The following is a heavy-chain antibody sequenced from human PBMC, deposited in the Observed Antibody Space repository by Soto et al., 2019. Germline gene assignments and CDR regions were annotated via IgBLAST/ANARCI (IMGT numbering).Heavy chain of an antibody. Sequence: PGESLKISCKGSGYSFTSYWIGWVRQMPGKGLEWMGIIYPGDSDTRYSPSFQGQVTISADKSISTAYLQWSSLKASDTAMYYCARLTYYDSSGYYPGVRGFEPWGQGTLVTVSS. CDR2: IYPGDSDT. D-gene: IGHD3-22*01. CDR3: ARLTYYDSSGYYPGVRGFEP. V-gene: IGHV5-51*01. J-gene: IGHJ5*02. CDR1: GYSFTSYW.